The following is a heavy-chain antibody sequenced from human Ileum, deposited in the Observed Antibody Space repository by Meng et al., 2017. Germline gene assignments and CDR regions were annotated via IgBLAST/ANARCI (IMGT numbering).Heavy chain of an antibody. J-gene: IGHJ4*02. CDR3: ASGSGSLDY. Sequence: QVQLQQSGPGLVKPSQTLSLTCAVSGGSFSSNIAAWNWIRQSPLRGLEWLGRTYYRSKWYSEYAVSVKSRISITPDTSKNQFSLQMNSVTPEDTAVYYCASGSGSLDYWGPGTLVTVSS. V-gene: IGHV6-1*01. D-gene: IGHD3-3*01. CDR1: GGSFSSNIAA. CDR2: TYYRSKWYS.